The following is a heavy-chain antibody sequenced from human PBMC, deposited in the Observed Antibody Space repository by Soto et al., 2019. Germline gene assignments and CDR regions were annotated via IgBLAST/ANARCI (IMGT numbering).Heavy chain of an antibody. CDR2: IFSNGRDS. Sequence: VQLLESGGGLVQPGGSLRLSCTASGLNFNAQAMGWVRHAPGKGLEWVSAIFSNGRDSQYAESVKGRFTISSDNSKKTVYLQMNSLRAEDTAVYYCARIMVVMRTSGWFPNWFDSCGQGALVTVSS. V-gene: IGHV3-23*05. J-gene: IGHJ5*01. CDR3: ARIMVVMRTSGWFPNWFDS. D-gene: IGHD2-8*01. CDR1: GLNFNAQA.